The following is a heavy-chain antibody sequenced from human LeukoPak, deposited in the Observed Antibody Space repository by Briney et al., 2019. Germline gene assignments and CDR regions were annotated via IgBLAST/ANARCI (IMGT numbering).Heavy chain of an antibody. D-gene: IGHD3-10*01. V-gene: IGHV3-53*01. CDR2: IYSGGST. J-gene: IGHJ4*02. Sequence: GGSLRLSCAASGFTVSSNYMSWVRQAPGKGLEWVSVIYSGGSTYYADSVKGRFTISRDNSKNMLYLQMNSLRAEDTAVYYCAREYYYGSGSYYLDYWGQGTLVTVSS. CDR1: GFTVSSNY. CDR3: AREYYYGSGSYYLDY.